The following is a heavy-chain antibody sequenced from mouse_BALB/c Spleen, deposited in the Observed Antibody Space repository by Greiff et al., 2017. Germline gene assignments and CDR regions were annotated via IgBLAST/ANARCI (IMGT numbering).Heavy chain of an antibody. Sequence: VQLQQSGAELVTPGTSVKISCKASGYTFTNYWLGWVKQRPGHGLEWIGDIYPGGGYTNYNEKFKGKATLTADTSSSTAYMQLSSLTSEDSAVYFCARGGGNYGYYFDYWGQGTTLTVSS. J-gene: IGHJ2*01. CDR3: ARGGGNYGYYFDY. CDR2: IYPGGGYT. V-gene: IGHV1-63*02. CDR1: GYTFTNYW. D-gene: IGHD2-1*01.